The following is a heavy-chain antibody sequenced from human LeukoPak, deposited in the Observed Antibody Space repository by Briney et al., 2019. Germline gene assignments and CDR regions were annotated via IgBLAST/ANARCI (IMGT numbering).Heavy chain of an antibody. CDR1: GGSISSYY. D-gene: IGHD6-13*01. CDR2: IYYSGST. J-gene: IGHJ4*02. Sequence: SETLSLTCTVSGGSISSYYWSWIRQPPGKGLEWIGYIYYSGSTNYNPSLKSRVTISVDTSKNQFSLKLSSVTAADTAVYYCARLAPRGIAAAGLDYWGQGTLVTVSS. V-gene: IGHV4-59*01. CDR3: ARLAPRGIAAAGLDY.